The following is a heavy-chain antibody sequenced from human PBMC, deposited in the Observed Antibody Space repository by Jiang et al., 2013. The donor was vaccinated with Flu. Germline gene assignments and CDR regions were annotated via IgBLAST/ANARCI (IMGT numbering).Heavy chain of an antibody. J-gene: IGHJ3*02. CDR2: IDWDDDK. CDR3: ARIRDCTIRVDAFDI. CDR1: GFSLSTSGMC. V-gene: IGHV2-70*11. D-gene: IGHD2-21*02. Sequence: KPTQTLTLTCTFSGFSLSTSGMCVSWIRQPPGKALEWLARIDWDDDKYYSTSLKTRLTISKDTSKNQVVLTMTNMDPVDTATYYCARIRDCTIRVDAFDIWGQGTMVTVSS.